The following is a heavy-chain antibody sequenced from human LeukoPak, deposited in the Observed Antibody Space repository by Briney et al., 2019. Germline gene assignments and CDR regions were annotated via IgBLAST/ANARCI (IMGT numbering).Heavy chain of an antibody. Sequence: GGSLRLSCAASGFTFSTCSMNWVRQAPGKGLEWVSYISSSGSTIYYADSVKGRFTISRDNSKNTLYLQMNSLRAEDTAVYYCAKGGSYSLSHAFDIWGQGTMVTASS. V-gene: IGHV3-48*01. CDR2: ISSSGSTI. D-gene: IGHD1-26*01. CDR3: AKGGSYSLSHAFDI. CDR1: GFTFSTCS. J-gene: IGHJ3*02.